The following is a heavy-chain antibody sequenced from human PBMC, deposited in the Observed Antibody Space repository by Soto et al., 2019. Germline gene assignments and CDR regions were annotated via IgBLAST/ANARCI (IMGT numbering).Heavy chain of an antibody. CDR3: AGGILTGPGGDWFDP. J-gene: IGHJ5*02. Sequence: QVQLQQWGAGLLKPSETLSLTCAVYGGSFSGYYWSWIRQPPGKGLEWSGEINHSGSTNYNPSLKSRVTISVDASKNQFALKLSSVTAADTAVYYCAGGILTGPGGDWFDPWGQGTLVTVSS. D-gene: IGHD3-9*01. CDR1: GGSFSGYY. CDR2: INHSGST. V-gene: IGHV4-34*01.